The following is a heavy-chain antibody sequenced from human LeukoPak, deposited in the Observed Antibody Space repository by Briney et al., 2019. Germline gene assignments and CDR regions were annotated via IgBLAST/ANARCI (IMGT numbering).Heavy chain of an antibody. CDR3: ARRHRDFVNWFDP. CDR2: INAGNGNT. J-gene: IGHJ5*02. D-gene: IGHD5-24*01. Sequence: ASVTVSCKASGYTFTSYAMHWVRQAPGQRLEWMGWINAGNGNTKYSQKFQGRVTITRDTSASTAYMELSSLRSEDTAVYYCARRHRDFVNWFDPWGQGTLVTVSS. CDR1: GYTFTSYA. V-gene: IGHV1-3*01.